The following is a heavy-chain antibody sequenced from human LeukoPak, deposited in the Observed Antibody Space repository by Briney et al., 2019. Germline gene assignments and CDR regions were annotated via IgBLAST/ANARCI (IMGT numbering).Heavy chain of an antibody. CDR2: IYYSGST. J-gene: IGHJ5*02. D-gene: IGHD3-10*01. CDR1: GGSISSGGYY. Sequence: PSETLSLTCTVSGGSISSGGYYWSWIRQHPGKGLEWIGYIYYSGSTYYNPSLKSRVTISVDTSKNQFSLKLSSVTAADTAVYYCARDLKYYGSGVYNWFDPWGQGTLVTVYS. V-gene: IGHV4-31*03. CDR3: ARDLKYYGSGVYNWFDP.